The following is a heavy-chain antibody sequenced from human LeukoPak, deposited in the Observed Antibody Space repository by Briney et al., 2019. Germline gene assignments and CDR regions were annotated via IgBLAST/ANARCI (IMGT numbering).Heavy chain of an antibody. CDR3: ARATDSDVGYCSGGSCYSPDY. D-gene: IGHD2-15*01. V-gene: IGHV1-2*02. Sequence: ASVKVSCKASGYTFTGYYMHWVRQAPGPGLEWMGRINPNNGGTNYAQKFQSRVTMTRDTPISTTYMELSRLRSDDTPVYYCARATDSDVGYCSGGSCYSPDYWGQGTLVTVSS. J-gene: IGHJ4*02. CDR1: GYTFTGYY. CDR2: INPNNGGT.